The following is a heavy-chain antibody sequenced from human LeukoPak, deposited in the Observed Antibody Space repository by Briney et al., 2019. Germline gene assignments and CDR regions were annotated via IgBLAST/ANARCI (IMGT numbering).Heavy chain of an antibody. CDR2: IYYSGST. Sequence: SETLSLTCTVSGGSISSSSYYWSWIRQPPGKGLEWIGYIYYSGSTNYNPSLKSRVTISVDTSKNQFSLKLSSVTAADTAVYYCARDPAGRSTFDYWGQGTLVTVSS. J-gene: IGHJ4*02. CDR3: ARDPAGRSTFDY. CDR1: GGSISSSSYY. V-gene: IGHV4-61*01.